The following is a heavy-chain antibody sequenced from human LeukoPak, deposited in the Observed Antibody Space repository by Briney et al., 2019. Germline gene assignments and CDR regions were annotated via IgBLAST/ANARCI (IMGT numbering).Heavy chain of an antibody. J-gene: IGHJ5*02. CDR2: IYYSGST. CDR3: ARQATGGYNWFDP. D-gene: IGHD5-12*01. CDR1: GGSISSGAYY. V-gene: IGHV4-31*03. Sequence: SETLSLTCTVSGGSISSGAYYWSWIRQHPGKGLEWIGYIYYSGSTYYNPSLKSRVTISVDTSKNQFSLKLSSVTAADTAVHYCARQATGGYNWFDPWGQGTLVTVSS.